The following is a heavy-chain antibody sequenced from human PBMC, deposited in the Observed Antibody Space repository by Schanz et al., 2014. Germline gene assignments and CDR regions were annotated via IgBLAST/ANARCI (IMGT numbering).Heavy chain of an antibody. CDR3: AKTPREYCNYDSCPNWFDS. V-gene: IGHV3-23*01. Sequence: EVQLLESGGGLVQPGGSLRLSCAASGFTFSSYAMSWVRQAPGKGLEWVSAISGGGGTTYYADSVKGRFTISRDNSKNTLYLQMNSLRAEDTAVYYCAKTPREYCNYDSCPNWFDSWGQGTLVTASS. CDR2: ISGGGGTT. CDR1: GFTFSSYA. J-gene: IGHJ5*01. D-gene: IGHD2-15*01.